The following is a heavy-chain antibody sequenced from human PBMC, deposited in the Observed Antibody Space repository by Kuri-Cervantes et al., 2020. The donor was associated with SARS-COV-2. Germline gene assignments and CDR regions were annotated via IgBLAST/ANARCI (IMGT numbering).Heavy chain of an antibody. J-gene: IGHJ6*03. CDR2: ISYDGSNK. CDR1: GFTFSSYA. V-gene: IGHV3-30-3*01. Sequence: GESLKISCAASGFTFSSYAMHWVRQAPGKGLEWVAVISYDGSNKYYADSVKGRFTISRDNSKNTLYLQMNSLRAEDTAVYYCMLKRRSTPYYYYMDVWGKGTTVTVSS. D-gene: IGHD2-8*01. CDR3: MLKRRSTPYYYYMDV.